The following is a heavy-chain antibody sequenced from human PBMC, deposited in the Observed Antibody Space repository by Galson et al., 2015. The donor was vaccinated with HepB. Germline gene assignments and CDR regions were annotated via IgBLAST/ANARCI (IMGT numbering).Heavy chain of an antibody. CDR2: SYSRGGT. J-gene: IGHJ6*02. D-gene: IGHD2-21*01. Sequence: ETLSLTCIVSDASISHYYWSWIRQPPGKGLEWIGYSYSRGGTNYNPSLRSRLTISVDTSKNQLSLQLTSVTSADTAVYYCARVKSIGDSRVDTMDVWGQGTTVTVSS. CDR1: DASISHYY. CDR3: ARVKSIGDSRVDTMDV. V-gene: IGHV4-59*01.